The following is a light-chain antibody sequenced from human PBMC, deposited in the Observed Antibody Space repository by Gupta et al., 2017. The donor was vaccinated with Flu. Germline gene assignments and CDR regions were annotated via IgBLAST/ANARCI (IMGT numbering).Light chain of an antibody. CDR1: QSLLHSDGYKY. J-gene: IGKJ4*01. CDR3: MQTLQTPLT. V-gene: IGKV2-28*01. CDR2: LGS. Sequence: IVMTQSPLTVPVTPGDPASISCRSSQSLLHSDGYKYLDWYLQKPGQSPKLLIYLGSNRAPGVPHRFSGSGSGTDFILKISTVEAEDVGVYYCMQTLQTPLTFGGGTKVDIK.